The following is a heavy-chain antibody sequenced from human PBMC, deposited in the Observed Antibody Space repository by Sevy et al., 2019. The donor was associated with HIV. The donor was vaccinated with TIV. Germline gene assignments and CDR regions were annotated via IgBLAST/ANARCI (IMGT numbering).Heavy chain of an antibody. CDR2: ISAYNGNT. V-gene: IGHV1-18*04. J-gene: IGHJ4*01. D-gene: IGHD3-3*01. Sequence: ASVKVSCKASGYTFTSYGISWVRQAPGQGLEWMGWISAYNGNTNYALKLQGRVTMTTDTSTSTAYMELRSLRSDDTAVYYCARWTGSSGDFRSGYRVFDYWGQGTLVTVSS. CDR3: ARWTGSSGDFRSGYRVFDY. CDR1: GYTFTSYG.